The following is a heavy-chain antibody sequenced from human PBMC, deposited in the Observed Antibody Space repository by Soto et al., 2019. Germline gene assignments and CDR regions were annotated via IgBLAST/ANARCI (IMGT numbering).Heavy chain of an antibody. CDR1: GFTFTSSA. J-gene: IGHJ6*02. Sequence: QMQLVQSGPEVKKPGTSVKVSCKASGFTFTSSAVQWVRQARGQRLEWLGWIVVGSGNTNYAQKFQERVTITTDVSTRPAYMELSSLRSEDTAVYYCAADPLSNYEDSVEYYYGMDVWGQGTTVTV. D-gene: IGHD3-3*01. CDR3: AADPLSNYEDSVEYYYGMDV. V-gene: IGHV1-58*01. CDR2: IVVGSGNT.